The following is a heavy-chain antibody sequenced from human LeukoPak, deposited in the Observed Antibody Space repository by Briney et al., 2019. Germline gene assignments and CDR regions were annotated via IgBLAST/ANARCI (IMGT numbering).Heavy chain of an antibody. Sequence: GESLKISCKASGYSFINYWLGWVRQRPGKGLEWIGIIYPGDSNTRYSPSFQGHVTISADRSISTAFLQWNSLKPSDSAIYYCARRNSMVRGALDPWGQGTLVTVSS. D-gene: IGHD3-10*01. CDR2: IYPGDSNT. CDR1: GYSFINYW. CDR3: ARRNSMVRGALDP. V-gene: IGHV5-51*01. J-gene: IGHJ5*02.